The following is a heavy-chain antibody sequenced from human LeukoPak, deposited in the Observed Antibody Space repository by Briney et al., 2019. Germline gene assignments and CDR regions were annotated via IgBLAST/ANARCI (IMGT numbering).Heavy chain of an antibody. V-gene: IGHV4-4*07. J-gene: IGHJ4*02. Sequence: SETLSLTCAVYGGSFSSYYWSWIRQPAGKGLEWIGRIYTSGSTNYNPSLKSRVTMSVDTSKNQFSLKLSSVTAADTAVYYCARDQPLRYFDYWGQGTLVTVSS. CDR2: IYTSGST. CDR1: GGSFSSYY. CDR3: ARDQPLRYFDY.